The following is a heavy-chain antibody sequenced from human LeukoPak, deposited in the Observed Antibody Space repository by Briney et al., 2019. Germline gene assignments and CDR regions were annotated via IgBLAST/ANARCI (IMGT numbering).Heavy chain of an antibody. J-gene: IGHJ6*02. CDR3: ARENGYNRPYYYYYGMDV. V-gene: IGHV1-69*04. D-gene: IGHD5-24*01. Sequence: ASVKVSCKASGGTFSSYAISWVRQAPGQGLEWMGRIIPILGIANYAQKFQGRVTITADKSTSTAYMELSSLRSEDTAVYYCARENGYNRPYYYYYGMDVWGQGTTVTVS. CDR1: GGTFSSYA. CDR2: IIPILGIA.